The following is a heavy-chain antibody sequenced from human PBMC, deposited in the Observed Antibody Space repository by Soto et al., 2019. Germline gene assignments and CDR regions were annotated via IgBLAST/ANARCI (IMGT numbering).Heavy chain of an antibody. Sequence: QVQLQQWGAGLLKPSETLSLTCVVYGGSFRDYYWSWIRQPPGKGLEWIGEINQSASTNYNPSLKCQVTISLATSQNHFSLKLSSMTAADTAVYYCARGPWFSGTSSYWVTNYYYGLDVWGQGTTVTVSS. V-gene: IGHV4-34*01. CDR2: INQSAST. J-gene: IGHJ6*02. CDR3: ARGPWFSGTSSYWVTNYYYGLDV. D-gene: IGHD3-22*01. CDR1: GGSFRDYY.